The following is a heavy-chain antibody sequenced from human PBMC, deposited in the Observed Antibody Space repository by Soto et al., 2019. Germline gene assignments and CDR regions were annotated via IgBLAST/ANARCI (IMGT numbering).Heavy chain of an antibody. V-gene: IGHV3-30*04. CDR3: ARDPEAGTDNDHSIAA. J-gene: IGHJ5*02. CDR2: IAYDGSNR. D-gene: IGHD4-4*01. CDR1: GFSISSSA. Sequence: QVQLVESGGGVVQPGRSLRLSCAASGFSISSSAMHWVRQAPGKGLEWVAVIAYDGSNRWYADSVKGRFTISRDNSKNTVYVEMSSLIGEDTAVYYCARDPEAGTDNDHSIAAWGQGTLVTVSS.